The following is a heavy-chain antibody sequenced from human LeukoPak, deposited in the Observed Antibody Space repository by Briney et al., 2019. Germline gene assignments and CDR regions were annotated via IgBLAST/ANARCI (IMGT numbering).Heavy chain of an antibody. D-gene: IGHD6-13*01. Sequence: PGGSLGLSCAASGFTLSSYAMHWVRQAPGKGLEYVSGISSDGGSTYYANSVKGRFTISRDNSKNTLYLQMGSLRAEDMAVYYCARGAAVFDYWGQGTLVTVSS. CDR1: GFTLSSYA. CDR2: ISSDGGST. J-gene: IGHJ4*02. CDR3: ARGAAVFDY. V-gene: IGHV3-64*01.